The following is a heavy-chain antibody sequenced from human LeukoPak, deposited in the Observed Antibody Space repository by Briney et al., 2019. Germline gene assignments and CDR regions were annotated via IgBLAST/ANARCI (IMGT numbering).Heavy chain of an antibody. Sequence: SETLSLTCTVSGGSISSYYWSWIRQPPGKGLDWVGYLSYSGSTNYNPSLKSRVTLSLDTSKNQFSLKLSSVTAADTAVYYCARRGNAGFDYWGQGTLVTVSS. J-gene: IGHJ4*02. D-gene: IGHD1-1*01. CDR2: LSYSGST. CDR3: ARRGNAGFDY. V-gene: IGHV4-59*12. CDR1: GGSISSYY.